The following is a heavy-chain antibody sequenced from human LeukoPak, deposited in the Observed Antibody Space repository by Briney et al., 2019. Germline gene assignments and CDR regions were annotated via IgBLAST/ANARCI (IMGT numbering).Heavy chain of an antibody. Sequence: ASVKVSCKASGYTFTSYDINWVRQAPGQGLEWMGWMNPNSGNTGYAQKFQGRVTMTRNTSISTAYMELSSMRSEDTAVYYCARWGRNYGSGSDTAYIDYCGQGTLVTVSS. CDR2: MNPNSGNT. J-gene: IGHJ4*02. CDR1: GYTFTSYD. V-gene: IGHV1-8*01. CDR3: ARWGRNYGSGSDTAYIDY. D-gene: IGHD3-10*01.